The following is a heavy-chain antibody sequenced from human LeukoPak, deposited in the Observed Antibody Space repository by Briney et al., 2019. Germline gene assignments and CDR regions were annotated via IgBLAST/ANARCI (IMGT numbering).Heavy chain of an antibody. Sequence: PGGSLRLSCAASGFTFSSYGMHWVRQAPGKGLEWVAFIRYDGNNKYYADSVKGRFTISRDNSKNTLYLQMNSLRAEDTAVYYCAKGSGYYDSSGYYTGDYWGQGTLVTVSS. V-gene: IGHV3-30*02. CDR2: IRYDGNNK. D-gene: IGHD3-22*01. CDR3: AKGSGYYDSSGYYTGDY. CDR1: GFTFSSYG. J-gene: IGHJ4*02.